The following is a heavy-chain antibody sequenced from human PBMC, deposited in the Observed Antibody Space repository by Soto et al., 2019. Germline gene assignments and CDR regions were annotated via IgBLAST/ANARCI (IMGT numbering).Heavy chain of an antibody. CDR3: ARVGYSGYVAYYYYYYYMDV. J-gene: IGHJ6*03. CDR2: ISSNGGST. D-gene: IGHD5-12*01. CDR1: GFTFSSYT. Sequence: GGSLRLSCAASGFTFSSYTMHWVRQAPGKGLEYVSAISSNGGSTYYANSVEGRFTISRDNSKNTLYLQMGSLRAEDMAVYYCARVGYSGYVAYYYYYYYMDVWGKGTTVTVSS. V-gene: IGHV3-64*01.